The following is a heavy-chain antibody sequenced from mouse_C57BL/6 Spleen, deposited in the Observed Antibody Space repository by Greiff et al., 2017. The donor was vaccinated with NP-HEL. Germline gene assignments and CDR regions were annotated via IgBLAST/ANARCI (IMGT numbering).Heavy chain of an antibody. CDR2: INYDGSST. J-gene: IGHJ3*01. V-gene: IGHV5-16*01. D-gene: IGHD2-4*01. Sequence: EVMLVESEGGLVQPGSSMELSCTASGFTFSDYYMAWVRQVPEKGLEWVANINYDGSSTYYLDSLKSRFIISRDNAKNILYLQMSSLKSEDTATYYCARGWDDYGGFAYWGQGTLVTVSA. CDR3: ARGWDDYGGFAY. CDR1: GFTFSDYY.